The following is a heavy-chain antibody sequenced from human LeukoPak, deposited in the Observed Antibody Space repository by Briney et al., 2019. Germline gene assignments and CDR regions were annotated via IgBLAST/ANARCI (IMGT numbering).Heavy chain of an antibody. CDR1: GFTFSSYA. Sequence: GGSLRLSCAASGFTFSSYAMSWVRQAPGKGLEWVAVTSSDLNVKLYADSVKGRFTISRDNSRSTLYLQMNSLRPEDTAIYYCVREGYYGSGSPPSLYFDYWGQGTLVTVSS. CDR2: TSSDLNVK. J-gene: IGHJ4*02. V-gene: IGHV3-30*03. CDR3: VREGYYGSGSPPSLYFDY. D-gene: IGHD3-10*01.